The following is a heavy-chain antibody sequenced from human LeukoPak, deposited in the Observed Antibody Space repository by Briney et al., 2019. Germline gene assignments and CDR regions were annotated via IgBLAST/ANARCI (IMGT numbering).Heavy chain of an antibody. CDR1: GGSISSYY. Sequence: SETLSLTCTVSGGSISSYYWSWIRQPPGKGLEWIGYIYYSGSTNYNPSLKSRVTISVDTPKNQFSLKLSSVTAADTAVYYCARSPGRVVPSDYWGQGTLVTVSS. CDR2: IYYSGST. D-gene: IGHD3-10*01. J-gene: IGHJ4*02. CDR3: ARSPGRVVPSDY. V-gene: IGHV4-59*08.